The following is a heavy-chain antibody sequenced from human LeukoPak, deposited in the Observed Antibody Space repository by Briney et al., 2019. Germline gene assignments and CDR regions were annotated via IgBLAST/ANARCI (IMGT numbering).Heavy chain of an antibody. V-gene: IGHV4-59*12. CDR3: AREGLNAGDYYFDY. D-gene: IGHD7-27*01. Sequence: PSETLSLTCTVSGGSISSYYWSWIRQPPGKGLEWIGYIYYSGSTNYNPSLKSRVTISLDTSKNHFSLKLSSVTAADAAVYYCAREGLNAGDYYFDYWGQGTLVTVSS. CDR1: GGSISSYY. J-gene: IGHJ4*02. CDR2: IYYSGST.